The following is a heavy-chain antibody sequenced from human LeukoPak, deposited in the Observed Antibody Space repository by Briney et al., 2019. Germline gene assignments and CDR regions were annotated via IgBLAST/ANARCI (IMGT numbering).Heavy chain of an antibody. CDR1: GGTFSSYA. Sequence: SVKVSCKASGGTFSSYAISWVRQARGQGLEWMGGIIPIFGTANYAQKFQGRVTITTDESTSTAYMELSSLRSEDTAVYYCASCDGDYVLDYWGQGTLVTVSS. CDR3: ASCDGDYVLDY. J-gene: IGHJ4*02. CDR2: IIPIFGTA. D-gene: IGHD4-17*01. V-gene: IGHV1-69*05.